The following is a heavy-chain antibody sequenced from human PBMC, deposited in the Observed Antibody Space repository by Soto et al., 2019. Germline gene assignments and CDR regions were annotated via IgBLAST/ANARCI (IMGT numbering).Heavy chain of an antibody. CDR3: ARGTDIVVGPAATSPGCD. Sequence: QVQLVQSGAEVKKPGSSVQVSCKASGGTFSSYAISCVRQAPGQGLEWMGGIIPIFGTANYAQKLQGRVTITADEATSTAYMELSSLGSEDTAVYYGARGTDIVVGPAATSPGCDWGQVTRVTVSS. CDR1: GGTFSSYA. J-gene: IGHJ4*02. D-gene: IGHD2-2*01. CDR2: IIPIFGTA. V-gene: IGHV1-69*01.